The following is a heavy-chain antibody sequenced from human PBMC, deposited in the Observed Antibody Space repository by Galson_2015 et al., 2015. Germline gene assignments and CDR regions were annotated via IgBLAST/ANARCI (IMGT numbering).Heavy chain of an antibody. D-gene: IGHD2-2*03. CDR3: ARPRLEIVVVPAAIGGYYYGMDV. CDR1: GVPFSSYD. Sequence: SVKLSCTASGVPFSSYDISWVRQAPGQGLEWMGGIITIFGRAYYAQKLQGRVTITADEATSTAYMDMSSLRSEDTAVYYCARPRLEIVVVPAAIGGYYYGMDVWGQGTPVTVSS. CDR2: IITIFGRA. J-gene: IGHJ6*02. V-gene: IGHV1-69*13.